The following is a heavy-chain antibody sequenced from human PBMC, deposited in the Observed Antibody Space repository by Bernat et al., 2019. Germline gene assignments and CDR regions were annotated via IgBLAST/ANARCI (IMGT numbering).Heavy chain of an antibody. D-gene: IGHD1-26*01. CDR2: IYPDDYDT. V-gene: IGHV5-51*01. CDR3: ARQSGFVGPNYYMDV. CDR1: GYSFTSYW. J-gene: IGHJ6*03. Sequence: EVQLVQSGAEVKKPGESLEISCKGSGYSFTSYWIAWVRQMPEKGLEWMGIIYPDDYDTRYNPSFQGQVTISPDSSISTAYLQWSSLKASDTAMYYCARQSGFVGPNYYMDVWGKGTTVTVSS.